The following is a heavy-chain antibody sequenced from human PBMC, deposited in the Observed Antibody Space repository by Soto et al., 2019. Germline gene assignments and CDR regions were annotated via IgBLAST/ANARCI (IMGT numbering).Heavy chain of an antibody. V-gene: IGHV3-21*01. CDR3: AREYPSSSRHFDH. D-gene: IGHD6-6*01. Sequence: EVELVESGGGLVKPGGSLKLSCAASGFTFRTYYMIWVRQAPGKGLEWVSTISAGSSNICYAPSVKGRFTISRDKAKNLLYLQINSLRAEDTAVYYCAREYPSSSRHFDHWGQGTLVIVSS. J-gene: IGHJ4*02. CDR2: ISAGSSNI. CDR1: GFTFRTYY.